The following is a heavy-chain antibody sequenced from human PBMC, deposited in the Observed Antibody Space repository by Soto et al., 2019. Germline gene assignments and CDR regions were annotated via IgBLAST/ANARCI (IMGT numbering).Heavy chain of an antibody. CDR3: AKARCSGNSCYVPDY. CDR2: IWYDGSTT. V-gene: IGHV3-33*06. CDR1: GFAFSGYA. D-gene: IGHD2-15*01. J-gene: IGHJ4*01. Sequence: GGSLRLSCAASGFAFSGYAMHWVRQAPGKGLEWVAIIWYDGSTTYYVDSVKGRFTISRDNSKNMVYLQMNSLRAEDTAVYYCAKARCSGNSCYVPDYWGHGSLVTVSS.